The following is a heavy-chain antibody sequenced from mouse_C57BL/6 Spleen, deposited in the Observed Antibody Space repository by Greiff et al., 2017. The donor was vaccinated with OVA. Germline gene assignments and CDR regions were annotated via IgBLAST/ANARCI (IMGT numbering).Heavy chain of an antibody. CDR3: ARTSYDGLAY. V-gene: IGHV1-64*01. Sequence: QVQLQQPGAELVKPGASVKLSCKASGYTFTSYWMHWVKQRPGQGLEWIGMIHPNSGSTNYNEKFKSKATLTVDKSSSTAYMHLSSLTSEDSAVYYCARTSYDGLAYWGQGTLVTVSA. CDR2: IHPNSGST. D-gene: IGHD2-12*01. CDR1: GYTFTSYW. J-gene: IGHJ3*01.